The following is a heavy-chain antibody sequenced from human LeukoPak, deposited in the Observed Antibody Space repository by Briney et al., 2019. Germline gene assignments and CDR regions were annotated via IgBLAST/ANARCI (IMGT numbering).Heavy chain of an antibody. CDR3: ARVATYYDSSGYNSGYFDY. J-gene: IGHJ4*02. CDR2: INSDGSST. Sequence: GGSLRLSCAASGFTFSSYWMHWVRQAPAKGLVWVSRINSDGSSTSYADSVKGRFTISRDNAKNTLYLQMNSLRGEDTAVYYCARVATYYDSSGYNSGYFDYWGQGTLVTVSS. V-gene: IGHV3-74*01. CDR1: GFTFSSYW. D-gene: IGHD3-22*01.